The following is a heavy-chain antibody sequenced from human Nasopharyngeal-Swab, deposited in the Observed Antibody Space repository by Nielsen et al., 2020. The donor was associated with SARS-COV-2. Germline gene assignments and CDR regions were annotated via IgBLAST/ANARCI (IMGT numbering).Heavy chain of an antibody. D-gene: IGHD1-1*01. CDR3: ARVVRELDLKYYFHYHYMDV. Sequence: SETLSLTCAVYAGSFSGYYWSWIRQSPGKGLEWVGEINHGGGTNYNPSLKSRVTIPIDTSKNQFSLKLTSVTAADTAVYYCARVVRELDLKYYFHYHYMDVWGKGTTVTVSS. J-gene: IGHJ6*03. CDR2: INHGGGT. CDR1: AGSFSGYY. V-gene: IGHV4-34*01.